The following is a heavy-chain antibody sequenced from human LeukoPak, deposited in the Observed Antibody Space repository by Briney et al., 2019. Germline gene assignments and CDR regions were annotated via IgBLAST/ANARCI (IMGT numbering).Heavy chain of an antibody. V-gene: IGHV1-2*02. J-gene: IGHJ5*02. CDR3: ATLFTMVRGGYWFDP. D-gene: IGHD3-10*01. CDR1: GYTFTGYY. Sequence: ASVKVSCKASGYTFTGYYMHWVRQAPGQGLEWMGWINPNSGGTNYAQKFQGRVTMTRDTSISTAYMELSRLRSDDTAVYYCATLFTMVRGGYWFDPWGQGTLVTVSS. CDR2: INPNSGGT.